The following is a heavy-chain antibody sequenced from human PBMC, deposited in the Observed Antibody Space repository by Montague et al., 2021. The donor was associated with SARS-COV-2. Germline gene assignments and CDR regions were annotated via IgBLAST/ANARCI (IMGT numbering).Heavy chain of an antibody. CDR2: IYYSGST. V-gene: IGHV4-39*07. J-gene: IGHJ6*02. CDR3: AGEIVVVTQTYHYGMDV. D-gene: IGHD3-22*01. CDR1: GGSISSSSYY. Sequence: SETLSLTCTVSGGSISSSSYYWGWIRQLPGKGLEWIGYIYYSGSTYYNPSLKSRVTISVDTSKNQFSLKLSSVTAADTAVYYCAGEIVVVTQTYHYGMDVWGQGTTVTVSS.